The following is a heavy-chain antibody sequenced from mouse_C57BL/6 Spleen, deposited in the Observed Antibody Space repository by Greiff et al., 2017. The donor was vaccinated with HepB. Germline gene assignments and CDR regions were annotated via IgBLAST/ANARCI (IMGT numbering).Heavy chain of an antibody. CDR2: IYPRSGNT. D-gene: IGHD4-1*01. V-gene: IGHV1-81*01. CDR1: GYTFTSYG. CDR3: ARPLTGTGY. Sequence: VKLQQSGAELARPGASVKLSCKASGYTFTSYGISWVKQRTGQGLEWIGEIYPRSGNTYYNEKFKGKATLTADKSSSTAYMELRSLTSEDSAVYFCARPLTGTGYWGQGTTLTVSS. J-gene: IGHJ2*01.